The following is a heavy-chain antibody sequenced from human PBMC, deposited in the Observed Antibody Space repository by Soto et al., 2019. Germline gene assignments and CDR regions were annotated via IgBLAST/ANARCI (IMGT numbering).Heavy chain of an antibody. CDR2: ISAYNGNT. J-gene: IGHJ5*02. D-gene: IGHD6-19*01. CDR3: ARVKGSGWLNWFDP. CDR1: GYTFNSYG. V-gene: IGHV1-18*01. Sequence: ASVKVSCKASGYTFNSYGSSWVRQAPGQGLEWMGWISAYNGNTNYAQKLQGRVTMTTDTSTSTAYMELRSLRSDDTAVYYCARVKGSGWLNWFDPWGQGTPVTVS.